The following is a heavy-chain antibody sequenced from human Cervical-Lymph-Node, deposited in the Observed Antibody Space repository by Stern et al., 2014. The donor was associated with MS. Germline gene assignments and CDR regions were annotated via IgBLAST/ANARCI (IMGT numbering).Heavy chain of an antibody. J-gene: IGHJ4*02. CDR1: GGSISSGDFS. Sequence: VQLQESGPGLVKPSQTLSLTCTVSGGSISSGDFSWSWLRQSPGKGLEWIGYFFYGGSTDYNPSLRSRVTISGDTSKNQFSLNLNSVTAADTAVYYCARSTDSVEEAFDYWGQGNLVIVSS. CDR3: ARSTDSVEEAFDY. V-gene: IGHV4-30-4*01. D-gene: IGHD3-16*01. CDR2: FFYGGST.